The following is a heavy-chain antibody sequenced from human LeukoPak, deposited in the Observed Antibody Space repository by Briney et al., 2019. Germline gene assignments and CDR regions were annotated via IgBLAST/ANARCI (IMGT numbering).Heavy chain of an antibody. CDR2: ISSSGSTI. J-gene: IGHJ4*02. CDR3: ARAGAYDYVWGSYLDY. Sequence: GGSLRLSCAASGFTFSDYYMSWIRQAPGKGLEWVSYISSSGSTIYYADPVKGRFTISRDNAKNSLYLQMNSLRAEDTAVYYCARAGAYDYVWGSYLDYWGQGTLVTVSS. V-gene: IGHV3-11*01. D-gene: IGHD3-16*02. CDR1: GFTFSDYY.